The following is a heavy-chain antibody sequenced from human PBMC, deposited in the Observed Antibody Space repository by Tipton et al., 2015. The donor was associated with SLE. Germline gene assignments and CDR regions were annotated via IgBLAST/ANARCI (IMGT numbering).Heavy chain of an antibody. V-gene: IGHV4-34*01. Sequence: LRLSCTVSGGSISSYYWSWIRQPPGKGLEWIGEINHSGSTNYNPSLKSRVTISVDTSKNQFSLKLSSVTAADTAVYYCARDGGAFDIWGQGTMVTVSS. CDR2: INHSGST. CDR1: GGSISSYY. CDR3: ARDGGAFDI. D-gene: IGHD3-10*01. J-gene: IGHJ3*02.